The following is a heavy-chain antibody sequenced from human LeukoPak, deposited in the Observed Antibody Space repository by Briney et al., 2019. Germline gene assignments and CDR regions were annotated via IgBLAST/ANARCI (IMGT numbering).Heavy chain of an antibody. CDR3: AAQGGSGYLRY. CDR2: IKRMIDCGTT. Sequence: GRSLRPSRAPSAFTFSNTWMNWVRQPPRDGLGCVGRIKRMIDCGTTDYAAHVIGRFTVSRDDSINTLYLQRSSLKTEETAVYYGAAQGGSGYLRYWGQGTLVTVSS. CDR1: AFTFSNTW. J-gene: IGHJ4*02. V-gene: IGHV3-15*01. D-gene: IGHD5-18*01.